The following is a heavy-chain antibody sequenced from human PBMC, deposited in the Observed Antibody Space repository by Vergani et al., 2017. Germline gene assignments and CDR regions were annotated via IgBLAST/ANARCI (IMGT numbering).Heavy chain of an antibody. CDR2: IYTSGSA. V-gene: IGHV4-4*07. CDR3: ARGAGDYVWGSYRLSLYFDY. CDR1: GGSISSYY. Sequence: QVQLQESGPGLVKPSETLSLTCTVSGGSISSYYWSWIRQPAGXGLEWIGRIYTSGSANYNPSLKSRVTMSVDTSKNPFSRKLSSVTAADTAVYYCARGAGDYVWGSYRLSLYFDYWGQGTLVTVSS. J-gene: IGHJ4*02. D-gene: IGHD3-16*02.